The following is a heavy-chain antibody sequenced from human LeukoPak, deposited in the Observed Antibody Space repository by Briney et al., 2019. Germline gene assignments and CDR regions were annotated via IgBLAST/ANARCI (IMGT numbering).Heavy chain of an antibody. CDR1: GFTFSSYA. CDR2: ISYDGSNE. CDR3: ARDAAQGLRYFDWLGDY. Sequence: PGGSLRLSCAASGFTFSSYAMHWVRQAPGKGLEWVAVISYDGSNEYYADSVKGRFTISRDNSKNTLYLQMNSLRAEDTAVYYCARDAAQGLRYFDWLGDYWGQGTLVTVSS. V-gene: IGHV3-30*04. J-gene: IGHJ4*02. D-gene: IGHD3-9*01.